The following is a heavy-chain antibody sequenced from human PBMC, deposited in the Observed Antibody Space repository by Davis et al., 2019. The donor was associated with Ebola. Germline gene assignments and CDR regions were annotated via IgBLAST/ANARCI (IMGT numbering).Heavy chain of an antibody. Sequence: MPSETLSLTCTVSGGSISSYSWSWIRQPPGKGLEWIGSMFNSGSPNYNPSLRSRVTISVDTSKNQFSLKLSSVTAADTAVYYCARLGLYNWFDPWGQGTLVTVSS. CDR1: GGSISSYS. D-gene: IGHD3-16*01. J-gene: IGHJ5*02. CDR3: ARLGLYNWFDP. V-gene: IGHV4-59*08. CDR2: MFNSGSP.